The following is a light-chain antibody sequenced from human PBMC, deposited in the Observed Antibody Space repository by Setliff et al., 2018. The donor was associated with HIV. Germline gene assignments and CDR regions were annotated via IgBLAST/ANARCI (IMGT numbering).Light chain of an antibody. CDR1: SSDVGGYNY. CDR2: EVS. CDR3: SSYTSTNTLVV. J-gene: IGLJ2*01. Sequence: QSVLTQPASVSGSPGQSITISCTGTSSDVGGYNYVSWYQQHPGKAPKLMIYEVSNRPSGVSNRFSGSKSGNTASLTISGLQAEDEADYYCSSYTSTNTLVVFGGGTKVTV. V-gene: IGLV2-14*01.